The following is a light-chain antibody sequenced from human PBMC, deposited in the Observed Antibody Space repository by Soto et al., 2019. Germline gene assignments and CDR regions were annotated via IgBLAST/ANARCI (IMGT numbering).Light chain of an antibody. J-gene: IGKJ1*01. CDR2: ASS. Sequence: DIQITHSPSSLSSSVGDRVTITCRASQSISIYLNSYQQKPGKASKLLMYASSSLQSGVPSRFIGSGSGTDFTLTIISLLPEDCATYNYQLSYSTPPTFRQGTKVEIK. V-gene: IGKV1-39*01. CDR1: QSISIY. CDR3: QLSYSTPPT.